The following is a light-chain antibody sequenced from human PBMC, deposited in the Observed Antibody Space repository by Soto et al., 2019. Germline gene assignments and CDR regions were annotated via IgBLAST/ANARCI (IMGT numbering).Light chain of an antibody. CDR1: QSISRW. CDR2: DSS. V-gene: IGKV1-5*01. Sequence: DIQMTQSPSTLSASVGDRVTINCRAGQSISRWLAWYQQKPGKAPQALIYDSSSLKSGVPSRFSGNGSGTEFTLTISSLQPDDFATYYCQQRAGSSTFGQGTRLEIK. J-gene: IGKJ5*01. CDR3: QQRAGSST.